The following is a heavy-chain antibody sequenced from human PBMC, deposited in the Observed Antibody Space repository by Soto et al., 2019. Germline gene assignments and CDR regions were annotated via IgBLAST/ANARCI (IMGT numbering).Heavy chain of an antibody. J-gene: IGHJ4*02. CDR2: ISYDGTNK. V-gene: IGHV3-30*18. D-gene: IGHD4-17*01. Sequence: QVQLVESGRGVVQPGRSLRLSCAASGFTFSSCGMHWVRQAPGKGLEWVAVISYDGTNKYYADSVKGRFTISRDNSKNTLSLQMSSLRAEDTAVYYCAKDSDGEYGFLLDYWGQGTLVTVSS. CDR3: AKDSDGEYGFLLDY. CDR1: GFTFSSCG.